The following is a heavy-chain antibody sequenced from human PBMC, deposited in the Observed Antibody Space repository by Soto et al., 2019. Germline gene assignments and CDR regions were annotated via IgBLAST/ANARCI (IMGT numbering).Heavy chain of an antibody. V-gene: IGHV2-70*01. CDR2: IDWDEDK. D-gene: IGHD3-9*01. Sequence: SGPTLVNPTQTLTLTCTFSGFSLTSYGLSVTWFRQPPGKALEWLTLIDWDEDKFYNTSLRTRLTISKDSSENQVVLELTNVDPVDTGTYYCARGRYTARQYYFDHWGQGSLVTVSS. CDR1: GFSLTSYGLS. J-gene: IGHJ4*02. CDR3: ARGRYTARQYYFDH.